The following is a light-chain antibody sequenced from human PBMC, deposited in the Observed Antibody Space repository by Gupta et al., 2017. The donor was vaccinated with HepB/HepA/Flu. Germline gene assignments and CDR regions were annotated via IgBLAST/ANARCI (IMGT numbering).Light chain of an antibody. Sequence: DIQMTQSLPTLSASVRGRVTITARASQSISSWLAWYQQKPGKAPKLLIYKASTLESGVPSRFSGSGSGTEFTLTISSLQPDDFATYYCQQYNSYSCSFGQGTKLEI. V-gene: IGKV1-5*03. J-gene: IGKJ2*04. CDR2: KAS. CDR1: QSISSW. CDR3: QQYNSYSCS.